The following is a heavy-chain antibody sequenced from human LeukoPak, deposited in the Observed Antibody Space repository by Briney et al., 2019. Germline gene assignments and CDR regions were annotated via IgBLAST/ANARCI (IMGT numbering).Heavy chain of an antibody. D-gene: IGHD6-13*01. V-gene: IGHV3-30*02. Sequence: GESLKISCAASGFTFSSYGMHWVRQAPGKGLAWVAFIRYDGSNKYYADSVKGRVTISRDNSKNTLYLQMNSLRAEDTAVYYCAKGEIAAAGHFDSWGQGTLVTVSS. J-gene: IGHJ4*02. CDR1: GFTFSSYG. CDR3: AKGEIAAAGHFDS. CDR2: IRYDGSNK.